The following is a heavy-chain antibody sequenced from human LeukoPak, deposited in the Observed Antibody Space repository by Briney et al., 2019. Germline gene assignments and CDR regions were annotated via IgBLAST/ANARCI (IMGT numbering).Heavy chain of an antibody. V-gene: IGHV4-34*01. J-gene: IGHJ4*02. Sequence: SETLSLTCAVYGGPFSGYYWSWIRQPPGKGLEWIGEINHSGSTNYNPSLKSRVTISVDTSKNQFSLKLSSVTAADTAVYYCASLLSTTGTTGIDYWGQGTLVTVSS. D-gene: IGHD1-1*01. CDR3: ASLLSTTGTTGIDY. CDR2: INHSGST. CDR1: GGPFSGYY.